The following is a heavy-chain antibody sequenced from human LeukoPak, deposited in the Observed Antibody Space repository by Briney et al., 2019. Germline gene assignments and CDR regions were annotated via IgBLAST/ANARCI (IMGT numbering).Heavy chain of an antibody. CDR2: ISPDGTNK. Sequence: GRSLRLSCAASGFIFSNYPMPCVRQAPGMGLEWVAVISPDGTNKYYADSVKGRFTVSRDNSKNTLYVQMNSLRAEDTAVYYCAREYASGSYRGYFDYWGQGTLVTVSS. V-gene: IGHV3-30*04. D-gene: IGHD3-10*01. CDR1: GFIFSNYP. J-gene: IGHJ4*02. CDR3: AREYASGSYRGYFDY.